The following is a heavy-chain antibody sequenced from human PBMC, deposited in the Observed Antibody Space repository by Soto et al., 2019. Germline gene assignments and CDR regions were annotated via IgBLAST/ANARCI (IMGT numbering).Heavy chain of an antibody. CDR1: GGTFSSYT. J-gene: IGHJ3*02. Sequence: SVKVSCKASGGTFSSYTISWVRQAPGQGLEWMGRIIPILGIANYAQKFQGRVTITADKSTSTAYMELSSLRSEDTAVYYCAREDFDSLTGYYLGALEAFDIWGQGTMVTVSS. D-gene: IGHD3-9*01. V-gene: IGHV1-69*04. CDR2: IIPILGIA. CDR3: AREDFDSLTGYYLGALEAFDI.